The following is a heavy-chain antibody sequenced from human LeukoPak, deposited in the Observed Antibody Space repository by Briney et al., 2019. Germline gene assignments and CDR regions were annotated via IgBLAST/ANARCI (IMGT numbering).Heavy chain of an antibody. CDR2: ISGNGGGT. CDR3: ARYTSSSGYFYYALDV. V-gene: IGHV3-23*01. CDR1: GLTFSNFA. D-gene: IGHD6-6*01. J-gene: IGHJ6*02. Sequence: GGSLRLSCVASGLTFSNFAMSWVRQAPGKGLEWVSHISGNGGGTDYADSVKGRFTISRDNSKNTLYAQMNSLRADDTAIYYCARYTSSSGYFYYALDVWGQGTTVTVSS.